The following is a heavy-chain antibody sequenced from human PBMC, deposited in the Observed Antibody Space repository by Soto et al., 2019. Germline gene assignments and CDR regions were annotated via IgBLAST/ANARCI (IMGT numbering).Heavy chain of an antibody. V-gene: IGHV1-18*01. J-gene: IGHJ4*02. D-gene: IGHD4-17*01. Sequence: ASVKVSCKASGYTFTNYGISWVRQAPGQGLEWMGWISGYNGNTNYAQKLQGRATMTTDTSTSTAYMELRSLRSDDTAVYYCARVVAQYGDTWEGYFEYWGQGTLVTVSS. CDR1: GYTFTNYG. CDR3: ARVVAQYGDTWEGYFEY. CDR2: ISGYNGNT.